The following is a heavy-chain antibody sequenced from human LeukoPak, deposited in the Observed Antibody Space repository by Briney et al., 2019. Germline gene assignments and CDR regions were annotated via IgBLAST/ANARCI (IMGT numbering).Heavy chain of an antibody. CDR2: ITGSGTYI. D-gene: IGHD3-22*01. J-gene: IGHJ4*02. V-gene: IGHV3-21*01. CDR1: GFTLCRSS. Sequence: GGTLRLFCAASGFTLCRSSMSWVRQDPGKGPEWVSSITGSGTYIYYADSVKGRFTISRDNIQRSVYLQMNSLRAEDTAVYYCAREYYYDTDAGNYWGPGTLVTVSS. CDR3: AREYYYDTDAGNY.